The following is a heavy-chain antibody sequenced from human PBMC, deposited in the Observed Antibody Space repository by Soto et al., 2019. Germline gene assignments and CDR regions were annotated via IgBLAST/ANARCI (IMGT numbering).Heavy chain of an antibody. CDR1: GGSISRDNYY. J-gene: IGHJ4*02. Sequence: QVQLQESGPGLVKPSQTLSLTCTVSGGSISRDNYYWRWIRQHPGQGLEWIGYISYSGTTYFNPSLKSRVTISVDKSKKQFSLKLSSVTAADTAMDYGAIDRYFGSGSYSTLDYWGQGTLVTVSS. CDR3: AIDRYFGSGSYSTLDY. CDR2: ISYSGTT. D-gene: IGHD3-10*01. V-gene: IGHV4-31*03.